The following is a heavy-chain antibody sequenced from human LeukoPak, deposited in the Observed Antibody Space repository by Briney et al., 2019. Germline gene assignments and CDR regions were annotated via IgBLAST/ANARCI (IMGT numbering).Heavy chain of an antibody. CDR1: GFTVSTNF. D-gene: IGHD3-10*02. J-gene: IGHJ6*04. CDR3: AELGITMIGGV. CDR2: ISSSGSTI. Sequence: GGSLRLSCVASGFTVSTNFMSWVRQAPGKGLEWVSYISSSGSTIYYADSVKGRFTISRDNAKNSLYLQMNSLRAEDTAVYYCAELGITMIGGVWGKGTTVTISS. V-gene: IGHV3-11*04.